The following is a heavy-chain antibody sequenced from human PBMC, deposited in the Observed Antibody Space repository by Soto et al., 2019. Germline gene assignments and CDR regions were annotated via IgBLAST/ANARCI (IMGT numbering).Heavy chain of an antibody. Sequence: GASVKVSCKASGYTFTSYYMHWVRQAPGQGLEWMRIINPNGGSTSYAQKFQFRVTMTRDTSTITVYMELSSLISEDTAVYYCAKAISGYYAPSDYWGQGTQVTVPQ. CDR2: INPNGGST. CDR1: GYTFTSYY. V-gene: IGHV1-46*01. J-gene: IGHJ4*02. D-gene: IGHD3-22*01. CDR3: AKAISGYYAPSDY.